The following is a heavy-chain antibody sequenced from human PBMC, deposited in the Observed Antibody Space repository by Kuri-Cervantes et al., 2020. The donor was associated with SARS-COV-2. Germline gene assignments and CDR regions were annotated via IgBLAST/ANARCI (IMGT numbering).Heavy chain of an antibody. Sequence: ETLPLTCAASGFSFSMYWMSWVRQAPGKGLEWVANIKKDGSEKYYVDSVKGRFTISRDNAKNSLYLQMNSLRAEDTAVYYCAREQWLELDAFDIWGQGTMVTVSS. CDR2: IKKDGSEK. CDR3: AREQWLELDAFDI. CDR1: GFSFSMYW. J-gene: IGHJ3*02. V-gene: IGHV3-7*01. D-gene: IGHD6-19*01.